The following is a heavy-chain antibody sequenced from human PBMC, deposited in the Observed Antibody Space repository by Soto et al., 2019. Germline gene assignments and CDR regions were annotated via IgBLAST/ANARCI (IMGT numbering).Heavy chain of an antibody. CDR3: ARERPDGARLDP. CDR1: GGSISSGDYY. Sequence: QVQLQESGPGLVKPSQTLSLTCTVSGGSISSGDYYWSWIRQPPGKGLEWIGYIYYSGSTYYNPSLNSLVTISVDTSKNQFSLKLSSVTAADTAVYYCARERPDGARLDPWGQGTLVTVSS. D-gene: IGHD6-6*01. V-gene: IGHV4-30-4*01. CDR2: IYYSGST. J-gene: IGHJ5*02.